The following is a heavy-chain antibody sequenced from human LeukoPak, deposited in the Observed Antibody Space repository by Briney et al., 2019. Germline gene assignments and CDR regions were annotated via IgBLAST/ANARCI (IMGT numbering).Heavy chain of an antibody. J-gene: IGHJ3*02. D-gene: IGHD3-16*02. CDR2: IYSGGST. Sequence: GGSLRLSCAASGFTVSSNYMSWVRQAPGKGLEWVSVIYSGGSTYYADSVKGRFTISRDNSKNTLYLQMNSLRAEDTAVYYCASSYDYVWGSYRDDAFDIWGQGTMVTVSS. V-gene: IGHV3-53*01. CDR1: GFTVSSNY. CDR3: ASSYDYVWGSYRDDAFDI.